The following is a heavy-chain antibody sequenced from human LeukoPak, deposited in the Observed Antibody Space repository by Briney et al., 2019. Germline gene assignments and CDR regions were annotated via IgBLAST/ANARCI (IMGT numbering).Heavy chain of an antibody. J-gene: IGHJ5*02. CDR2: ISYDGSNK. CDR3: ASSYTSGWSRGFDP. V-gene: IGHV3-30-3*01. CDR1: GFTFSNYT. Sequence: GGSLRLSCAASGFTFSNYTVHWVRQAPGKGLEWVAVISYDGSNKYYADSVKGRFTISRDNSKNTLYLQMNSLRVEDTAVYYCASSYTSGWSRGFDPWGQGTLVIVSS. D-gene: IGHD6-19*01.